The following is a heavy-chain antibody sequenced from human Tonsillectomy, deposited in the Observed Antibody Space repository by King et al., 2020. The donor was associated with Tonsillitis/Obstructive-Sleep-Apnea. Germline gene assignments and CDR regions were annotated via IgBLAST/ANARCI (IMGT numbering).Heavy chain of an antibody. CDR3: AGGPMTTVKDIPRDYYYYMDV. J-gene: IGHJ6*03. CDR1: GFTVSSNY. CDR2: IYSGGST. D-gene: IGHD4-11*01. V-gene: IGHV3-53*04. Sequence: VQLVESGGGLVQPGGSLRLSCAASGFTVSSNYMSWVRQAPGKGLEWVSVIYSGGSTYYADSVKGRFTISRHNSKNTLYLQMNSLRAEDTAVYYCAGGPMTTVKDIPRDYYYYMDVWGKGTTVTVSS.